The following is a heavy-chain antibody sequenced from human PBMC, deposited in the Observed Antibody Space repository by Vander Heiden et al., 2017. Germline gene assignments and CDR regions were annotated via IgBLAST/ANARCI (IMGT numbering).Heavy chain of an antibody. D-gene: IGHD4-17*01. Sequence: QVQLVESGGGVVQPGRSLRLSCAASGFTFSSCAMHWVRQAPGKGLEWVAVISYDGSNKYYADSVKGRFTISRDNSKNTLYLQMNSLRAEDTAVYYCARGYGDYYYYYYGMDVWGQGTTVTVSS. J-gene: IGHJ6*02. V-gene: IGHV3-30*04. CDR1: GFTFSSCA. CDR2: ISYDGSNK. CDR3: ARGYGDYYYYYYGMDV.